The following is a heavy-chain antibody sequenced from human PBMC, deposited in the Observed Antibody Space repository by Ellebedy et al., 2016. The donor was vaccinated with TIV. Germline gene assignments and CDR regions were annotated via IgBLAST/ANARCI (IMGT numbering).Heavy chain of an antibody. CDR2: IIPIFGTA. V-gene: IGHV1-69*13. CDR1: GGTFSSYA. D-gene: IGHD3-16*01. CDR3: ARSYAWYFDL. Sequence: SVKVSXXASGGTFSSYAISWVRQAPGQGLEWMGGIIPIFGTANYAQKFQGRVTITADESTSTAYMELSSLRSEDTAVYYCARSYAWYFDLWGRGTLVTVSS. J-gene: IGHJ2*01.